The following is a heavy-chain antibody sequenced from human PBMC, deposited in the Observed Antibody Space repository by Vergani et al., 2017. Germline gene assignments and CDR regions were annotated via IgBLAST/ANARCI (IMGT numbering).Heavy chain of an antibody. Sequence: EVQLVQSGAEVKKPRATMKISCKVSGYTFTDHYMHWVKQAPGKGLEWMGLVDPEDGETKYAETFKGRVTIAADTSTDTAHLELSSLRSEDTAVYYCATPQTVTTSGMEVWGQGTTVIVSS. V-gene: IGHV1-69-2*01. D-gene: IGHD4-17*01. J-gene: IGHJ6*02. CDR1: GYTFTDHY. CDR2: VDPEDGET. CDR3: ATPQTVTTSGMEV.